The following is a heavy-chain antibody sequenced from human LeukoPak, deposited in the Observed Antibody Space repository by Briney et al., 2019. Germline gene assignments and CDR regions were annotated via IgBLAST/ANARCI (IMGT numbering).Heavy chain of an antibody. CDR1: GFTFNSYA. J-gene: IGHJ6*03. Sequence: GGSLRLSCAVSGFTFNSYAMHWVRQAPGKELEYVSAISSNGGSTYYANSVKGRFTISRDNSKTTMYLHMGSLRAEDTAVYYCARGPGVTYYYYYYMDVWGKGTTVTVSS. CDR3: ARGPGVTYYYYYYMDV. V-gene: IGHV3-64*01. D-gene: IGHD2-21*02. CDR2: ISSNGGST.